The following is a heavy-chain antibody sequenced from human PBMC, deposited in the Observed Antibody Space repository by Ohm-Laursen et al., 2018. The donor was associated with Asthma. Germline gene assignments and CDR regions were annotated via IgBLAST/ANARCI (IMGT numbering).Heavy chain of an antibody. D-gene: IGHD4-17*01. CDR3: ARDAFLRFGDYDYYYYGMDV. Sequence: SVKVSCKASGGTFSSYAISWVRQAPGQGLEWMGWISAYNGNTNYAQKLQGRVTMTTDTSTSTAYMELRSLRSDDTAVYYCARDAFLRFGDYDYYYYGMDVWGRGTTVTVSS. J-gene: IGHJ6*02. V-gene: IGHV1-18*01. CDR2: ISAYNGNT. CDR1: GGTFSSYA.